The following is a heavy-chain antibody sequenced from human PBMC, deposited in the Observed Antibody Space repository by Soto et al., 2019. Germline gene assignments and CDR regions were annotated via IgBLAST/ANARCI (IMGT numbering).Heavy chain of an antibody. D-gene: IGHD5-12*01. V-gene: IGHV1-69*02. J-gene: IGHJ4*02. CDR1: GGTFSSYT. CDR2: IIPILGIA. Sequence: QVQLVQSGAEVKKPGSSVKVSCKASGGTFSSYTISWVRQAPGQGLEWMGRIIPILGIANYAQKFQGRVTITADKSTSTAYMELSSLRSEDTAVYYCARNLRDGYNYFDYWGQGTLVTVSS. CDR3: ARNLRDGYNYFDY.